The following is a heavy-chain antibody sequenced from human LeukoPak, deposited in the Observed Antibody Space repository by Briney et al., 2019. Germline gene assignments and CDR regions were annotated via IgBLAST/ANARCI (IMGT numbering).Heavy chain of an antibody. V-gene: IGHV3-23*01. CDR2: ISGSGGST. Sequence: PGGSLRLSCAASGFTFSSYAMSWVRQAPGKGLEWVSAISGSGGSTYYADSVKGRFTISRDNSKNTLYLQMNSLRAEDTAVYYCAREPLEYSSSEDAFDIWGQGTMVTVSS. CDR3: AREPLEYSSSEDAFDI. D-gene: IGHD6-6*01. CDR1: GFTFSSYA. J-gene: IGHJ3*02.